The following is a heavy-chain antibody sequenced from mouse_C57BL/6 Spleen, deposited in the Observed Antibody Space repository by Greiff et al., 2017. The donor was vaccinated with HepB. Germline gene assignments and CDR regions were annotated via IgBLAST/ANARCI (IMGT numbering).Heavy chain of an antibody. CDR2: ISSGGSYT. CDR3: ARHHDYDRGYFDV. D-gene: IGHD2-4*01. V-gene: IGHV5-6*01. CDR1: GFTFSSYG. Sequence: EVQLQESGGDLVKPGGSLKLSCAASGFTFSSYGMSWVRQTPDKRLEWVATISSGGSYTYYPDSVKGRFTISRDNAKNTLYLQMSILKSEDTAMYYCARHHDYDRGYFDVWGTGTTVTVSS. J-gene: IGHJ1*03.